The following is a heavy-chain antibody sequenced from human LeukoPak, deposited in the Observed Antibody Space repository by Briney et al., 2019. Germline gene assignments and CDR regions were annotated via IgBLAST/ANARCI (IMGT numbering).Heavy chain of an antibody. Sequence: SQTLSLTCAMTGSSVSSKSASWNWIRQSPSRGLEWLVRTYSRSKWFNDYAVSVKSRISINPDTSKNQFSLHLTSVTPDDTAVYFCARGTGSLDYWGQGTLVTVSS. CDR3: ARGTGSLDY. J-gene: IGHJ4*02. CDR2: TYSRSKWFN. D-gene: IGHD1-26*01. CDR1: GSSVSSKSAS. V-gene: IGHV6-1*01.